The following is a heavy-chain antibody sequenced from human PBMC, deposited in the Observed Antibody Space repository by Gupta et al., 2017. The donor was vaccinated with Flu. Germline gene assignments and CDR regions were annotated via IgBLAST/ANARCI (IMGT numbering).Heavy chain of an antibody. CDR3: ARDLYDSSGYPVTSDY. CDR1: GFTFSSYW. V-gene: IGHV3-7*04. D-gene: IGHD3-22*01. Sequence: EVQLVESGGGLVQPGGSLRLSCAASGFTFSSYWMSWVRQARGKGLEWVADIKQDGSEKYYVDSVKGRFTISRDNAKNSLYLQMNSLRAEDTAVYYCARDLYDSSGYPVTSDYWGQGTLVTVSS. CDR2: IKQDGSEK. J-gene: IGHJ4*02.